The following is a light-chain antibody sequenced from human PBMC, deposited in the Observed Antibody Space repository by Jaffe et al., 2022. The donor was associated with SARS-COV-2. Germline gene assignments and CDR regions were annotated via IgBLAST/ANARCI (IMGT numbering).Light chain of an antibody. CDR3: QQRNNWPLT. V-gene: IGKV3-11*01. Sequence: VLTQSPATLSLSPGERATLSCRASQSIGIYLAWYQQKPGQSPRVLIYDASNRATGIPARFTGSGSGTDFTLNISSLEPEDSAVYYCQQRNNWPLTFGQGTKVEI. CDR2: DAS. CDR1: QSIGIY. J-gene: IGKJ1*01.